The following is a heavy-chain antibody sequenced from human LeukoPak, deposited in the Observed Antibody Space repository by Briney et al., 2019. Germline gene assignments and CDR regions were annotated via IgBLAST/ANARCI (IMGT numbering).Heavy chain of an antibody. CDR3: ARGEIGHDILTGYGDY. J-gene: IGHJ4*02. V-gene: IGHV1-18*01. D-gene: IGHD3-9*01. CDR2: ISAYNGNT. CDR1: GYTFTSYG. Sequence: GASVKVSCKASGYTFTSYGISWVRQAPGQGLEWMGWISAYNGNTNYAQKLQGRVTMTTDTSTSTAYMELRSLRSDDTAVYYCARGEIGHDILTGYGDYWGQGTLVTVSS.